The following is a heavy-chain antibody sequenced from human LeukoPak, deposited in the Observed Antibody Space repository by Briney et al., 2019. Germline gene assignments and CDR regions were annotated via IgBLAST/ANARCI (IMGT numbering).Heavy chain of an antibody. CDR2: IYYSGST. CDR1: GGSISSYY. CDR3: ARAQPWYYYGSGSYSAIDY. D-gene: IGHD3-10*01. V-gene: IGHV4-59*08. Sequence: SETLSLTCTVSGGSISSYYWSWIRQPPGKGLEWIGYIYYSGSTYYNPSLKSRVTISVDTSKNQFSLKLSSVTAADTAVYYCARAQPWYYYGSGSYSAIDYWGQGTLVTVSS. J-gene: IGHJ4*02.